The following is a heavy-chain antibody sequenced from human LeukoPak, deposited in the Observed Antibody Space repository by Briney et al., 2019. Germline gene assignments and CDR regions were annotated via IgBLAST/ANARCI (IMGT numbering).Heavy chain of an antibody. J-gene: IGHJ6*02. CDR1: GGSFSGYY. D-gene: IGHD3-9*01. Sequence: SETLSLTCAVYGGSFSGYYWSWIRQPPGKGLEWIGEINHSRSTNYNPSLKSRVTISVDTSKNQFSLKLSSVTAADTAVYYCARGANVLRYFDWATNYGMDVWGQGTTVTVSS. CDR2: INHSRST. V-gene: IGHV4-34*01. CDR3: ARGANVLRYFDWATNYGMDV.